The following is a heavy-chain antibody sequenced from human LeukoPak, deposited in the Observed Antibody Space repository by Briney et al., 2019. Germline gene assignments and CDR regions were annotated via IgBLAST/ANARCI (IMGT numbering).Heavy chain of an antibody. Sequence: SETLSLTCAVYGGSFSGYYWSWIRQPPGKGLEWIGKINHSGSTNYNPSLKSRVTISVDTSKNQFSLKLSSVTAADTAVYYCARGLFISGSSAMYYFDYWGQGTLVTVSS. J-gene: IGHJ4*02. D-gene: IGHD1-26*01. CDR3: ARGLFISGSSAMYYFDY. CDR1: GGSFSGYY. V-gene: IGHV4-34*01. CDR2: INHSGST.